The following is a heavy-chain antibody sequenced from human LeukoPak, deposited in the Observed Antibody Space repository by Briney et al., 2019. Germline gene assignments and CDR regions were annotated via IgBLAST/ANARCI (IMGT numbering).Heavy chain of an antibody. CDR3: ARGFGENYDFWSGYYTASDY. D-gene: IGHD3-3*01. CDR2: INPNSGGT. V-gene: IGHV1-2*02. J-gene: IGHJ4*02. Sequence: ASVKVSCKASGYTFTGYYMHWVRQAPRQPLEWMGWINPNSGGTKCAQKFQCSVTMARVTSIRSAYKESRRLRSDDTAVYYCARGFGENYDFWSGYYTASDYWGQGTLVTVSS. CDR1: GYTFTGYY.